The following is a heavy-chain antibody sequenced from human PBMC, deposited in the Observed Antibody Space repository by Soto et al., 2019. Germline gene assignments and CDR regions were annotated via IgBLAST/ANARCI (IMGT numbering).Heavy chain of an antibody. CDR3: ARDDQVVPAAISS. CDR2: IIPILGIA. J-gene: IGHJ4*02. CDR1: GGTFSSYT. Sequence: ASVKVSCKASGGTFSSYTISWVRQAPGQGLEWMGRIIPILGIANYAQKFQGRVTITADKSTSTAYMELSSLRSEDTAVYYCARDDQVVPAAISSWGQGTLVTVSS. D-gene: IGHD2-2*02. V-gene: IGHV1-69*04.